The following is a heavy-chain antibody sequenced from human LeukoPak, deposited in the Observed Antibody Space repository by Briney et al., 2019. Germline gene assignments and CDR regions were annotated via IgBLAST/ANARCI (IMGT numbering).Heavy chain of an antibody. CDR1: GYTFTDYY. V-gene: IGHV1-69-2*01. CDR3: ATASYCGGDCYWPDAFDI. CDR2: VDPEDGET. D-gene: IGHD2-21*01. Sequence: ASVKISCKVSGYTFTDYYMHWVQQAPGKGLEWMGLVDPEDGETIYAEKFQDRVTITADTSTDTAYMELSSLRSEDTAVYYCATASYCGGDCYWPDAFDIWGQGTMVTVSS. J-gene: IGHJ3*02.